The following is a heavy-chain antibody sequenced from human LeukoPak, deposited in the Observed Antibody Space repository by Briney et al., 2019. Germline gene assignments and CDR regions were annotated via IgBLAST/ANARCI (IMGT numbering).Heavy chain of an antibody. V-gene: IGHV3-74*01. D-gene: IGHD6-13*01. CDR3: AKDSSSSWHQKFDY. CDR2: INSDGSWT. Sequence: GGSLRLSCAASGNYWMHWVRQVPGKGLVWVSHINSDGSWTSYADSVKGRFTISKDNAKNTVYLQMNSLRAEDPAVYYCAKDSSSSWHQKFDYWGQGTLVTVS. J-gene: IGHJ4*02. CDR1: GNYW.